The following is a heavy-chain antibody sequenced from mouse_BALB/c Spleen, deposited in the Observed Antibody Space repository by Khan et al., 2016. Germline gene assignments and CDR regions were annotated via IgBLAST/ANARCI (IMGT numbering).Heavy chain of an antibody. CDR2: IWAGGAT. V-gene: IGHV2-9-2*01. CDR1: GFSLTSYD. J-gene: IGHJ4*01. Sequence: QVQLKESGPGLVAPSQSLSITCTVSGFSLTSYDTRWIRQPPGKGLEWLGVIWAGGATKYNSAFMSRVSITKANSKSQIFLKMNSLQTDDTARYYCVREGYGSTYGAIDYWGQGTSVTVSS. CDR3: VREGYGSTYGAIDY. D-gene: IGHD1-1*01.